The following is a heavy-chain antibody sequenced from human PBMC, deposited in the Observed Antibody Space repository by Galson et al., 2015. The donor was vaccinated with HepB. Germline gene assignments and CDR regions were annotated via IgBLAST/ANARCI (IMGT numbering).Heavy chain of an antibody. V-gene: IGHV3-9*01. CDR1: GFTLDDFA. J-gene: IGHJ6*02. D-gene: IGHD3-16*01. CDR2: ITWNSGTI. Sequence: SLRLSCAASGFTLDDFAMHWVRQAPGKGLQWVSGITWNSGTIDYADSVKGRFTISRDNAKNSVYLQMNSLRDEDTALYYCAKSRGIYYYGLDVWGQGPRVTVSS. CDR3: AKSRGIYYYGLDV.